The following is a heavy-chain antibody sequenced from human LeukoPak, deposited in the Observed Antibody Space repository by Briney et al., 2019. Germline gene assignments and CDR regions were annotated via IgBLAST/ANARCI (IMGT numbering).Heavy chain of an antibody. CDR3: ARSSGYSSEIDY. D-gene: IGHD5-18*01. CDR2: IIPIFGTA. V-gene: IGHV1-69*06. J-gene: IGHJ4*02. CDR1: GGTFSSYA. Sequence: ASVTVSCKASGGTFSSYALGWVRQAPGQGLEWMGGIIPIFGTANYAQKFQGRVTITADKSTSTAYMELSSLRSEDTAVYYCARSSGYSSEIDYWGQGTLVTVSS.